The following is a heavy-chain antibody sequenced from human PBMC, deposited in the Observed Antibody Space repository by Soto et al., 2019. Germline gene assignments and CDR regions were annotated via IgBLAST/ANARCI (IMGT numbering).Heavy chain of an antibody. CDR3: ARGNYGDYDYYYYGMDV. CDR2: ISSSSSYI. V-gene: IGHV3-21*01. D-gene: IGHD4-17*01. CDR1: GFTFSSYS. J-gene: IGHJ6*02. Sequence: GGSLRLSCAASGFTFSSYSMNWVRQAPGKGLEWVSSISSSSSYIYYADSVKGRFTISRDNAKNSLYLQMNSLRAEDTAVYYCARGNYGDYDYYYYGMDVWGQGTTVTV.